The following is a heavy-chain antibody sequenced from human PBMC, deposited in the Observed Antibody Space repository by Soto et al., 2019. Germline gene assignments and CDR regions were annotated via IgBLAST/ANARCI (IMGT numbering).Heavy chain of an antibody. CDR1: GFTFSNYY. D-gene: IGHD3-22*01. J-gene: IGHJ6*02. Sequence: GGSLRLSCAASGFTFSNYYMTWVRQAPGKGLEWVSVVYSGGLTYYADSVKGRFTISRDNSKNTLYLQMNSLRAEDTAVYYCARDHPYYYDSSDYYAMDVWGQGATVTVSS. CDR2: VYSGGLT. V-gene: IGHV3-53*01. CDR3: ARDHPYYYDSSDYYAMDV.